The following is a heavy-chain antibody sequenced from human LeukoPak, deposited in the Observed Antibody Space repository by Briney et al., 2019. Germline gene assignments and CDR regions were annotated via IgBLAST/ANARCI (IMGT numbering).Heavy chain of an antibody. V-gene: IGHV4-34*01. CDR2: INHSGST. CDR3: ARRSHSSGYYPFDY. Sequence: SETLSLTCAVYGGSFSGYYWSWIRQPPGKGLEWIGEINHSGSTNYNPSLKSRVTISVDTSKNQFSLKLSSVTAADTAVYYCARRSHSSGYYPFDYWGQGTLVTVSS. J-gene: IGHJ4*02. D-gene: IGHD3-22*01. CDR1: GGSFSGYY.